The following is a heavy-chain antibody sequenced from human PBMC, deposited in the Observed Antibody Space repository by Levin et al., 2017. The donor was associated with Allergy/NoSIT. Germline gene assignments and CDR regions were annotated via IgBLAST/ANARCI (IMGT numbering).Heavy chain of an antibody. D-gene: IGHD4-23*01. V-gene: IGHV4-59*01. CDR3: ARGGRTVVTPGP. CDR1: GGSISSYY. J-gene: IGHJ5*02. Sequence: SQTLSLTCTVSGGSISSYYWSWLRQPPGKGLEWIGYIYYSGSTNYNPSLKSRVTISVDTSKNQFSLKLSSVTAADTAVYYCARGGRTVVTPGPWGQGTLVTVSS. CDR2: IYYSGST.